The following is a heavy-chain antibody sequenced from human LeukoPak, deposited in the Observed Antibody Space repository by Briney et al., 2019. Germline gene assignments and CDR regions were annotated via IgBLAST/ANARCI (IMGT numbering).Heavy chain of an antibody. CDR2: INPSGGST. J-gene: IGHJ4*02. D-gene: IGHD1-26*01. Sequence: ASVKVSYKASGYTFTSYYMHWVRQAPGQGLEWMGIINPSGGSTSYAQKFQGRVTMTRDTSTSTVYMELSSLRSEDTAVYYCARSWEGYYFDYWGQGTLVTVSS. CDR1: GYTFTSYY. CDR3: ARSWEGYYFDY. V-gene: IGHV1-46*01.